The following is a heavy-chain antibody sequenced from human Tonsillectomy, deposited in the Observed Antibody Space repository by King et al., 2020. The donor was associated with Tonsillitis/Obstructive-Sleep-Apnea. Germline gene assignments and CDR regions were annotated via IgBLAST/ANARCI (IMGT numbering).Heavy chain of an antibody. J-gene: IGHJ4*02. CDR3: AREWFSMFGGGGGSFDY. CDR1: GGTFSSYA. CDR2: IIPILGIA. D-gene: IGHD3-10*02. V-gene: IGHV1-69*10. Sequence: VQLVQSGAEVKKPGSSVKVSCKASGGTFSSYAISWVRQAPGQGLEWMGGIIPILGIANYAQKFQGRVTITADKSTSTAYMELSSLRSEDTAVYYCAREWFSMFGGGGGSFDYWGQGTLVTVSS.